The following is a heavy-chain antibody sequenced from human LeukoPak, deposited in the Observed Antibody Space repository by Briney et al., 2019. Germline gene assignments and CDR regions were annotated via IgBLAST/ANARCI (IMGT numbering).Heavy chain of an antibody. CDR2: INPNSGGT. J-gene: IGHJ5*02. CDR1: GYTFTGYY. D-gene: IGHD3-22*01. Sequence: ASVKVSCKASGYTFTGYYMHWVRQAPGQGLEWMGWINPNSGGTNYAQKFQGRVTMTSDTSISTAYMELSRLRSDDTAGYYCARDFNMGYYDSSGYYLWGQGTLVTVSS. V-gene: IGHV1-2*02. CDR3: ARDFNMGYYDSSGYYL.